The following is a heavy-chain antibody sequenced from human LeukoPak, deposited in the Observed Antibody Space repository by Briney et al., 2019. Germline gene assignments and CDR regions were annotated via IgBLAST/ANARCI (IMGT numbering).Heavy chain of an antibody. J-gene: IGHJ4*02. CDR2: IYSGGST. CDR3: ARVDY. Sequence: PGGSLRLSCAASGFTFSDYYMSWVRQAPGKGLEWVSVIYSGGSTYYADSVKGRFTISRDNSKNTLYLQMNSLRAEDTAVYYCARVDYWGQGTLVTVSS. V-gene: IGHV3-53*01. CDR1: GFTFSDYY.